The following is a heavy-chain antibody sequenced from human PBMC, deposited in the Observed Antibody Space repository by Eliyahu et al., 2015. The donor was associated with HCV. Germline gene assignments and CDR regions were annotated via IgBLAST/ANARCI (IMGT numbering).Heavy chain of an antibody. CDR1: GGTFSSYA. J-gene: IGHJ5*02. CDR3: ARDPKGRTNGWFDP. CDR2: IIPILGIA. D-gene: IGHD2-8*01. Sequence: QVQLVQSGAEVKKPGSSVKVSCKASGGTFSSYAISWVRQAPGQGLEWMGRIIPILGIANYAQKFQGRVTITADKSTSTAYMELSSLRSEDTAVYYCARDPKGRTNGWFDPWGQGTLVTVSS. V-gene: IGHV1-69*04.